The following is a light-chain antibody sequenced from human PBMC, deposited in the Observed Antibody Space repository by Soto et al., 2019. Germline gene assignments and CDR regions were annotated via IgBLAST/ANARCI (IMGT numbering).Light chain of an antibody. J-gene: IGKJ1*01. Sequence: EIAMTQSPATLSASPGERATLSCRASQSVSSKLAWYQQKPGQAPRLLIYDASTRATGIPARFSGSGSGTEFTLTISSLQSEDFAVYYCQQFNNWPRTFGQGTKVDIK. CDR3: QQFNNWPRT. CDR2: DAS. CDR1: QSVSSK. V-gene: IGKV3-15*01.